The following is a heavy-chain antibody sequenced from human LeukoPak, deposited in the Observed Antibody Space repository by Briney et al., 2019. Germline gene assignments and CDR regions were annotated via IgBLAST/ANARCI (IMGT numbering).Heavy chain of an antibody. CDR2: IIPILGIA. CDR1: GGTFSSYA. D-gene: IGHD3-22*01. J-gene: IGHJ5*02. CDR3: ARGLYYYDSSGGPGNWFDP. Sequence: ASVKVSCKASGGTFSSYAISWVRQAPGQGLEWMGRIIPILGIANYAQKFQGRVTITADKSTSTAYMELSSLRSEDTAVYYCARGLYYYDSSGGPGNWFDPWGQGTLVTVSS. V-gene: IGHV1-69*04.